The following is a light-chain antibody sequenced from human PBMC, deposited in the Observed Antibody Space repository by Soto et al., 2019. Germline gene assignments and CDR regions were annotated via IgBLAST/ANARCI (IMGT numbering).Light chain of an antibody. J-gene: IGKJ1*01. CDR2: KVS. CDR1: QSLNDW. Sequence: DIQMTQSPSTLSASVGDRVTITCRASQSLNDWLAWIQQKPGKAPNLLNYKVSNLESGVPSRFSGSGSGTEFTLTISSLQPDDFATYYCQQYNGYSWAFGQGTKVEIK. CDR3: QQYNGYSWA. V-gene: IGKV1-5*03.